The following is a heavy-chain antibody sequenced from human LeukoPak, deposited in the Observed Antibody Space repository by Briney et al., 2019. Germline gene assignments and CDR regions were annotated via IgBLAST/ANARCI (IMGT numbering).Heavy chain of an antibody. D-gene: IGHD2-8*02. CDR1: GGTFSSYA. J-gene: IGHJ3*02. Sequence: SVKVSCKASGGTFSSYAISWVRQDPGQGLEWMGGIIPIFGTANYAQKFQGRVTITADESTSTAYMELSSLRSEDTAVYYCATAGGSVFGGVGAFDIWGQGTMVTVSS. V-gene: IGHV1-69*01. CDR3: ATAGGSVFGGVGAFDI. CDR2: IIPIFGTA.